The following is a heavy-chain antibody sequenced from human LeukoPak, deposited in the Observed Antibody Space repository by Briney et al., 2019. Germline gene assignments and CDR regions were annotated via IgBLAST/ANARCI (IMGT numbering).Heavy chain of an antibody. D-gene: IGHD3-10*01. CDR1: GFTFSNYA. CDR3: VKDRTGTYTLDY. CDR2: ISDDGSRQ. V-gene: IGHV3-30-3*01. J-gene: IGHJ4*02. Sequence: GRSLRLSCAGTGFTFSNYAIHWGRQAPGKGLEWVAFISDDGSRQHYADSVKGRFTISRDNSKNTLNLQMNSLRAEDTAVYYCVKDRTGTYTLDYWGQGTLVTVSS.